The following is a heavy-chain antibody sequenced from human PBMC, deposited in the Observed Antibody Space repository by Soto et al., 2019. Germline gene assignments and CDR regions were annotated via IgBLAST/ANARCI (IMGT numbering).Heavy chain of an antibody. CDR3: ARDQGSGYYIDYGMDV. V-gene: IGHV3-30-3*01. D-gene: IGHD3-3*01. J-gene: IGHJ6*02. CDR1: GFTFSSYA. CDR2: ISYDGSNK. Sequence: QVQLVESGGGVVKPGRSLRLSCAASGFTFSSYAMHWVRQAPGKGLEWVAVISYDGSNKYYADSVKGRFTISRDNSKNTLYLQMNSLRAEDTAVYYCARDQGSGYYIDYGMDVWGQGTTVTVSS.